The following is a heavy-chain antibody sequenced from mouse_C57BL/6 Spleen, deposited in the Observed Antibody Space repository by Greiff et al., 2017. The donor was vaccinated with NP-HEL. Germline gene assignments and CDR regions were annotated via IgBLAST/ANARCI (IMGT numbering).Heavy chain of an antibody. V-gene: IGHV5-17*01. CDR2: ISSGSSTI. CDR1: GFTFSDYG. Sequence: EVQLVESGGGLVKPGGSLKLSCAASGFTFSDYGMHWVRQAPEKGLEWVVYISSGSSTIYYAATVKGRFTISRDNATTPLFLHMTSLRSEDTAMYCCAKSSPYYAMDYWGQGTSVTVSS. CDR3: AKSSPYYAMDY. D-gene: IGHD1-1*01. J-gene: IGHJ4*01.